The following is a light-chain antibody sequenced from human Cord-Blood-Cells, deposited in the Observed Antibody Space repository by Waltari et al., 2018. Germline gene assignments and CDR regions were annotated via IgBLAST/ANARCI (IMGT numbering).Light chain of an antibody. J-gene: IGKJ1*01. V-gene: IGKV3-11*01. CDR2: DAS. Sequence: EIVLTQSPATLSLSPGERATLSCSASQSVSSYLAWYQQKHGQAPRLLIYDASNRATGIPARFSGSGSGTDFTLTISSLEPEDFAVYYCQQRGNWPRTFGQGTKVEIK. CDR1: QSVSSY. CDR3: QQRGNWPRT.